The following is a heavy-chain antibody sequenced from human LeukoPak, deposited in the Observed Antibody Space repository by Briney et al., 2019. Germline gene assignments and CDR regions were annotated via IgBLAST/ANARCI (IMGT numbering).Heavy chain of an antibody. V-gene: IGHV4-39*01. CDR3: ARQGDGYNIFDY. J-gene: IGHJ4*02. CDR2: IYYSGST. Sequence: TSSETLSLTCTVSGGSISSSSYYLGWIRQPPGKGLEWIGSIYYSGSTYYNPSLKSRVTISVDTSKNQFSLKLSSVTAADTAVYYCARQGDGYNIFDYWGQGTLVTVSS. D-gene: IGHD5-24*01. CDR1: GGSISSSSYY.